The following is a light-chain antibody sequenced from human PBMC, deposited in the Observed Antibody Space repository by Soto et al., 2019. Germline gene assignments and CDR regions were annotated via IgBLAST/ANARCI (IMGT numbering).Light chain of an antibody. V-gene: IGKV1-5*01. J-gene: IGKJ3*01. CDR2: DAS. Sequence: DIQMTQSPSTLSGSVGDRVTITCRASQSISSWLAWYQQKPGKAPKLLIYDASSLESGVPSRFSGSGSGTEFTLTISSLQPDDFATYYCQQYNSYSFGPGTKVDIK. CDR3: QQYNSYS. CDR1: QSISSW.